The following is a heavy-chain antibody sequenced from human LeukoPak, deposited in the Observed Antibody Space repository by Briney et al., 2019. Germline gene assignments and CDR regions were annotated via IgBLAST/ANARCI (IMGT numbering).Heavy chain of an antibody. CDR2: ISSSSSYI. V-gene: IGHV3-21*01. Sequence: NTGGSLRLSCAASGFTFSSYSMNWVRQAPGKGLEWVSSISSSSSYIYYADSVKGRFTISRDNAKNSLYLQMNSLRAEDTAVYYCASASYYDILTGYYTSAHSDYWGQGTLVTVSS. J-gene: IGHJ4*02. D-gene: IGHD3-9*01. CDR1: GFTFSSYS. CDR3: ASASYYDILTGYYTSAHSDY.